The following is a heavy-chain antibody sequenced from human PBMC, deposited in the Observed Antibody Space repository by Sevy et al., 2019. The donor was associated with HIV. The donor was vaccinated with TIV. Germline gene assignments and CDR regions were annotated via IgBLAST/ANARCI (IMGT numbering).Heavy chain of an antibody. CDR2: ISSSSSYI. CDR3: ARVVGGSYYYYYYYYGMDV. Sequence: GSLRLSCAASGFTFSSYSMNWVRQAPGKGLEWVSSISSSSSYIYYADSVKGRFTISRDNAKNSLYLQMNSLRAEDTAVYYCARVVGGSYYYYYYYYGMDVWGQGTTVTVSS. J-gene: IGHJ6*02. D-gene: IGHD1-26*01. V-gene: IGHV3-21*01. CDR1: GFTFSSYS.